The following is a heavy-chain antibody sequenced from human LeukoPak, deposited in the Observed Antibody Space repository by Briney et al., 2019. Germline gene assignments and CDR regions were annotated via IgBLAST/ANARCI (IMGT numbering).Heavy chain of an antibody. Sequence: GESLKISCKGSGYSFTSYWISRVRQMPGKGLEWMGRIDPSDSYTNYSPSFQGHVTISADKSISTAYLQWSGLKASDTAMYYCARQGCSSTSCHPYYYYGMDVWGKGTTVTVSS. CDR3: ARQGCSSTSCHPYYYYGMDV. D-gene: IGHD2-2*01. CDR2: IDPSDSYT. J-gene: IGHJ6*04. V-gene: IGHV5-10-1*01. CDR1: GYSFTSYW.